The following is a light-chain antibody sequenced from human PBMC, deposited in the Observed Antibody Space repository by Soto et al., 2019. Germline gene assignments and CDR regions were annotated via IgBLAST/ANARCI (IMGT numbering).Light chain of an antibody. Sequence: EIVLTQSPGTLSLSPGERATLSCRASQSVSSSYLAWYQQKPGQAPRLLIYGASTRATGSPARFSGSGSGTEFTLTISSLQPEDSAIYYCQQADTFPITFGQGTRLEIK. CDR3: QQADTFPIT. V-gene: IGKV3D-7*01. CDR1: QSVSSSY. CDR2: GAS. J-gene: IGKJ5*01.